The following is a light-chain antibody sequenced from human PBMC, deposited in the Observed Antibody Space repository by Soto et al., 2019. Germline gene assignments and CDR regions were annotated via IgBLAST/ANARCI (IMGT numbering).Light chain of an antibody. Sequence: EIVLTQSPGTLSLSPGERATLSCRASQSVRSTYLAWYQQKPGLAPRLLIFGVSNRATGIPDRFSGSGSGTDSTLTISRLEPEDFAVYYCQQYGAYPLTFGGGTRVEIK. CDR2: GVS. CDR1: QSVRSTY. J-gene: IGKJ4*01. V-gene: IGKV3-20*01. CDR3: QQYGAYPLT.